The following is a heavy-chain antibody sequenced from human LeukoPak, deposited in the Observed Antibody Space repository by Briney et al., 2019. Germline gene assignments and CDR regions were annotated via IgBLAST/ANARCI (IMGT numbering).Heavy chain of an antibody. Sequence: ASVKVSCKASGYTFTSYYMHWVRQAPGQGLEWMGIINPSGGSTSYAQKFQGRVTMTRDMSTSTVYMELSSLRSDDTAVYYCASSVDTALVSDVGFDIWGQGTMVTVSS. V-gene: IGHV1-46*01. D-gene: IGHD5-18*01. J-gene: IGHJ3*02. CDR1: GYTFTSYY. CDR2: INPSGGST. CDR3: ASSVDTALVSDVGFDI.